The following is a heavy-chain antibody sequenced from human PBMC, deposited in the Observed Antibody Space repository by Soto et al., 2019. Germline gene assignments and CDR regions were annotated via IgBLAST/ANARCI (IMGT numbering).Heavy chain of an antibody. Sequence: GGSLRLSCAASGFTFSTYGMHWVRQPPGKRLEWVAVISSDGSNEHYADPVKGRFTISRDNSKNTLYLQMNSLRVEDTAVYYCAKTITTYSGDSRGRGALVDYWGQGXLVTVSS. D-gene: IGHD3-22*01. J-gene: IGHJ4*02. CDR1: GFTFSTYG. CDR3: AKTITTYSGDSRGRGALVDY. CDR2: ISSDGSNE. V-gene: IGHV3-30*18.